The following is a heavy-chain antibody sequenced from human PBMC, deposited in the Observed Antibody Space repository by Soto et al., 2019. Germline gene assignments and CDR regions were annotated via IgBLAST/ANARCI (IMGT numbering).Heavy chain of an antibody. CDR3: AKEQIVVVPAAIFDY. CDR2: VSHSGRT. Sequence: SETLSLTCKVSGGSMRGYSWSWIRQTPGEGLEWIGYVSHSGRTDYSPSLKNRVTISLDMSKNHFALHVNSVDPADTAVYYCAKEQIVVVPAAIFDYWGQGTLVTVSS. J-gene: IGHJ4*02. CDR1: GGSMRGYS. V-gene: IGHV4-59*13. D-gene: IGHD2-2*01.